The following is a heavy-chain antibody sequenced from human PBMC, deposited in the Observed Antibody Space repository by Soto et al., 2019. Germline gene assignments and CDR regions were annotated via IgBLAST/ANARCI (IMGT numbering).Heavy chain of an antibody. Sequence: QVQLQESGPGLVKPSETLSLTCTVSGGSVSSGSYYWSWIRQPPGKGLEWIGYIDDSGSTNYNPSLKSRATISLDTSKNQFSLKLTSVTAADTAVYYCARGVPIVRLDPCGQGILVTVSS. D-gene: IGHD3-10*02. CDR1: GGSVSSGSYY. CDR3: ARGVPIVRLDP. V-gene: IGHV4-61*01. CDR2: IDDSGST. J-gene: IGHJ5*02.